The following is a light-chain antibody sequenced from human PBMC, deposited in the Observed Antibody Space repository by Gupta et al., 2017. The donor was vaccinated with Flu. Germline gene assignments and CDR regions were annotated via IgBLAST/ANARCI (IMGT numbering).Light chain of an antibody. V-gene: IGKV4-1*01. J-gene: IGKJ2*03. Sequence: DIVMTQSLDSLAVSLGERATINCKSSQSILYSSNNKNYLAWYQQKPGQPPKLLIYWASTRESGVPDRFSGSGSGTDFTLTISSLQAEDVAVYYCQQYYGTPYSFGQGTKLEIK. CDR2: WAS. CDR1: QSILYSSNNKNY. CDR3: QQYYGTPYS.